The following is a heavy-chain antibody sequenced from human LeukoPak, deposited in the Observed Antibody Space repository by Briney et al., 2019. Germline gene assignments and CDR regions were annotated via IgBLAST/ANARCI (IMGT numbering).Heavy chain of an antibody. CDR3: ALRGGYYYYYMDV. CDR2: ISWNSGSI. J-gene: IGHJ6*03. Sequence: GGSLRLSCAASGFTFDDYAMHWVRQAPGKGLEWVSGISWNSGSIGYADSVKGRFTISRDNAKNSLYLQMNSLRAEDTALYYCALRGGYYYYYMDVWGKGTTVTVSS. D-gene: IGHD2-15*01. V-gene: IGHV3-9*01. CDR1: GFTFDDYA.